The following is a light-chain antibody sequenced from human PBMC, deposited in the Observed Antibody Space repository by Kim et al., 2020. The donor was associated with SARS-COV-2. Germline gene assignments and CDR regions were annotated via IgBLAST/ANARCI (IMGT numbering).Light chain of an antibody. CDR3: QKYDAAPWT. CDR2: SAS. V-gene: IGKV1-27*01. CDR1: QGISNS. J-gene: IGKJ1*01. Sequence: ASVGDRVTITCRASQGISNSLAWYQQKPGKVPKVLIYSASALQSGVPSRFSGSGSGTDFTLTISSLQPEDVATYYCQKYDAAPWTLGQGTKVDIK.